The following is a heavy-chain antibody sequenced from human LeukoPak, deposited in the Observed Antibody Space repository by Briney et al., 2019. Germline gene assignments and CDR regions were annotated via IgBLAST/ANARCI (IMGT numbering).Heavy chain of an antibody. V-gene: IGHV3-48*03. CDR3: ARTMWGFDY. Sequence: PGGSLRLSCASSGFAFSDFEMNWVRQAPGKGLEWVSYISSSGSIIYYADSVKGRFTISRDNAKRSLFLQMNSLRVEDTAVYYCARTMWGFDYWGQGTLATVSS. D-gene: IGHD7-27*01. J-gene: IGHJ4*02. CDR2: ISSSGSII. CDR1: GFAFSDFE.